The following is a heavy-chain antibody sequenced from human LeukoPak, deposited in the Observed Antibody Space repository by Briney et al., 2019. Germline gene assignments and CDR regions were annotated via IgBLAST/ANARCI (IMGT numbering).Heavy chain of an antibody. CDR1: GFTFSSYA. Sequence: GGSLRLSCAASGFTFSSYAMHWVRQAPGKGLEWVAVIWYDGSNKYYADSVKGRVTISRDNSKNTLYLQMNSLRAEDTAVYYCARDRGGAFDSWGQGTMVTVSS. J-gene: IGHJ3*02. CDR2: IWYDGSNK. V-gene: IGHV3-33*01. D-gene: IGHD3-10*01. CDR3: ARDRGGAFDS.